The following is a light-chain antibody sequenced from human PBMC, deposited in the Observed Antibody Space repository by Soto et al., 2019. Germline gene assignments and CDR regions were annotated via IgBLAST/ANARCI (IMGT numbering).Light chain of an antibody. CDR2: DNN. CDR3: GTWDSSLSAWV. V-gene: IGLV1-51*01. Sequence: QSVLTQPPSVSAAPGQKVTIYCSGSSSNIGNNYVSWYQQLPGTAPKFLIYDNNRRPSGIPDRFSGSKSGASATLDITGLQTGDEADYYCGTWDSSLSAWVFGGGTKLTVL. J-gene: IGLJ3*02. CDR1: SSNIGNNY.